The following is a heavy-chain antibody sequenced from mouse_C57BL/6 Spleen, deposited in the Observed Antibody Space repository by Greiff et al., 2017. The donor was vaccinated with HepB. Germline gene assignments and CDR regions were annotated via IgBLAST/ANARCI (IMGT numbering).Heavy chain of an antibody. V-gene: IGHV1-15*01. J-gene: IGHJ4*01. Sequence: QVQLQQSGAELVRPGASVTLSCKASGYTFTDYEMHWVKQTPVHGLEWIGAIDPETGGTAYNQKFKGKAILTADKSSSTAYMEIRSLTSEDSAVYYCTRYGSSPLAMGYWGQGTSVTVSS. D-gene: IGHD1-1*01. CDR3: TRYGSSPLAMGY. CDR2: IDPETGGT. CDR1: GYTFTDYE.